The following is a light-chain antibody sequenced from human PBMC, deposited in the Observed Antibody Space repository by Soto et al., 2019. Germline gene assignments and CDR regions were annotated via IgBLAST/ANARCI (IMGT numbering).Light chain of an antibody. Sequence: EIVLTRSPATLYLSPGERATLSCRASQSFSSYLAWYQQKPGQAPRLLIYDASNRATGIPARFSGSGSGTDFTLTISRLEPEDFAVYYCQHRSNWLAFGGGTKVDIK. CDR2: DAS. CDR1: QSFSSY. V-gene: IGKV3-11*01. J-gene: IGKJ4*01. CDR3: QHRSNWLA.